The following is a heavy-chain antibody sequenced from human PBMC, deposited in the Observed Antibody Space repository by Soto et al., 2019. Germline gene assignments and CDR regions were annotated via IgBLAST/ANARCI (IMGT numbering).Heavy chain of an antibody. D-gene: IGHD3-10*01. V-gene: IGHV4-4*02. CDR1: GGSISSSNW. CDR3: ARDRVTMVRGVIRYYGMDV. J-gene: IGHJ6*02. CDR2: IYHSGST. Sequence: SETLSLTCAVSGGSISSSNWWSWVRQPPGKGLEWIGEIYHSGSTNYNPSLKSRVTISVDKSKNQFSLKLSSVTAADTAVYYCARDRVTMVRGVIRYYGMDVWGQGTTVTVSS.